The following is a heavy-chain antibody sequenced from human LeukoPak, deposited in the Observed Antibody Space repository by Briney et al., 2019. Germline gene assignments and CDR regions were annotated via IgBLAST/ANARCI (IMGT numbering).Heavy chain of an antibody. D-gene: IGHD3-22*01. CDR1: GGSISSSSYY. Sequence: SETLSLTCTVSGGSISSSSYYWGWIRQPPGKGLEWIGYVYYSGSTNYNPSLKSRVTISVDTSKNQFSLKLSSVTAADAAMYYCARLYYDSSGQYYFDYWGQGTLVTVSS. V-gene: IGHV4-61*05. CDR3: ARLYYDSSGQYYFDY. CDR2: VYYSGST. J-gene: IGHJ4*02.